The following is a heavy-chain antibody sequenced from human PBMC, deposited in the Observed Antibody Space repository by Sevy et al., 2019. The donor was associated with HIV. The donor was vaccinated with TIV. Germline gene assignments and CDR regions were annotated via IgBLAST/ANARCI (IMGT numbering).Heavy chain of an antibody. J-gene: IGHJ5*02. CDR2: IKQDGSEK. D-gene: IGHD3-22*01. V-gene: IGHV3-7*03. CDR1: GFTFSSYW. Sequence: GGSLRLSCAASGFTFSSYWMSWVRQAPGKGLEWVANIKQDGSEKYYVDSVKGRFDISRDNAKNSLYLQMNSLRAEDTAVYYCARSGAKYYDSYGYDWLDPWGQGTLVTVSS. CDR3: ARSGAKYYDSYGYDWLDP.